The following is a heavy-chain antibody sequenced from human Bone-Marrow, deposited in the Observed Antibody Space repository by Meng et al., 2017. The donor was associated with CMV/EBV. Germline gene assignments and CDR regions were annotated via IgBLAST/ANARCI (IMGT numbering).Heavy chain of an antibody. Sequence: SETLSLTCTVSGGPISSSSYYWGWIRQPPGKGLEWIGSIYYSGSTYYNPSLKSRVTISVDTSKNQFSLKLSSVTAADTAVYYCARLDASIVVVPAAIWGRIHFGMDVWGQGTTVTVSS. CDR2: IYYSGST. D-gene: IGHD2-2*01. J-gene: IGHJ6*02. V-gene: IGHV4-39*01. CDR3: ARLDASIVVVPAAIWGRIHFGMDV. CDR1: GGPISSSSYY.